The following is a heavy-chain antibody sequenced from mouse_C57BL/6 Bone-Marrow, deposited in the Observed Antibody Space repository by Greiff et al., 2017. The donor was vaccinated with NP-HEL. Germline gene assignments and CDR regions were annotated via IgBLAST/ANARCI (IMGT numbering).Heavy chain of an antibody. D-gene: IGHD1-1*01. V-gene: IGHV1-50*01. CDR2: IDPSDSYT. Sequence: VQLQQPGAELVKPGASVKLSCKASGYTFTSYWMQWVNQRPGQGLEWIGEIDPSDSYTNYNQKFKGKATLTVDTSSSTAYMQLSSLTSEDSAVYYCAITTVVADYWGQGTTLTVSS. CDR3: AITTVVADY. CDR1: GYTFTSYW. J-gene: IGHJ2*01.